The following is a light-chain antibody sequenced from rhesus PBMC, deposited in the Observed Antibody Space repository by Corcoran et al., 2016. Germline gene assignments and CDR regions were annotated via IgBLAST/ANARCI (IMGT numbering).Light chain of an antibody. CDR2: DVS. V-gene: IGLV2-23*01. CDR3: SSYAGSYTYI. CDR1: SSDIGGYNY. J-gene: IGLJ1*01. Sequence: QAALTQPPSVSGSPGQSVTISCTGTSSDIGGYNYVSWYQQHPGKAPKLMIFDVSKRPSGVSDRFSGSKSGNTASLTISGLQAEDEADYYCSSYAGSYTYIFGAGTRLTVL.